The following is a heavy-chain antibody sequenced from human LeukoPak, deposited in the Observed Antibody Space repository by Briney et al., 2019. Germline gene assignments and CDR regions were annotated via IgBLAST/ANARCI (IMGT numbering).Heavy chain of an antibody. J-gene: IGHJ4*02. CDR2: IYHSGST. V-gene: IGHV4-30-2*01. CDR1: GGSISSGGYS. Sequence: PSETLSLTCDVSGGSISSGGYSWSWIRQPPGKGLEWIGYIYHSGSTYYNPSLKSRVTISVDRSKNQFSLKLSSVTAADTAVYYCARRYCSSTSCYADYWGQGTLVTVSS. D-gene: IGHD2-2*01. CDR3: ARRYCSSTSCYADY.